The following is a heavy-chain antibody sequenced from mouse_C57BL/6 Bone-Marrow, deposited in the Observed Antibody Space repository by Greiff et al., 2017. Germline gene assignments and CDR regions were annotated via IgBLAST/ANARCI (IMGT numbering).Heavy chain of an antibody. J-gene: IGHJ4*01. CDR3: ARTDVIYYCNPLYAMDY. D-gene: IGHD2-1*01. CDR2: IYPGSGST. V-gene: IGHV1-55*01. Sequence: QVQLQQPGAELVKPGASVKMSCKASGYTFTSYWITWVKQRPGQGLEWIGDIYPGSGSTNYNEKFKSKATLTVDTSSSTSYMQLSSLTSEDSAVYYCARTDVIYYCNPLYAMDYWGQGTSVTVSS. CDR1: GYTFTSYW.